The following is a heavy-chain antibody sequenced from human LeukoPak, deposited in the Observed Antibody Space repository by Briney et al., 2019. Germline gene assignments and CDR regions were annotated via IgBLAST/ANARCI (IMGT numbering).Heavy chain of an antibody. J-gene: IGHJ3*02. CDR1: GYTFTGYY. D-gene: IGHD2-15*01. CDR3: ARVRGLGYCSGGSCNGAFDI. V-gene: IGHV1-2*02. CDR2: INPNRGGT. Sequence: ASVKVSCKASGYTFTGYYMHWVRQAPGQGLEWMGWINPNRGGTNYAQKFQGRVTMTRDTSISTAYMELSRLRSDDTAVYYCARVRGLGYCSGGSCNGAFDIWGQGTMVTVSS.